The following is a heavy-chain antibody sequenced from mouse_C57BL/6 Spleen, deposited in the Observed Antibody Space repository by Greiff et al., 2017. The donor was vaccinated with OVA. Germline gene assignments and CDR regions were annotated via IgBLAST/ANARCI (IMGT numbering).Heavy chain of an antibody. V-gene: IGHV1-62-2*01. CDR2: FYPGSGSI. Sequence: QVQLQQSGAELVKPGASVKLSCKASGYTFTEYTIHWVKQRPGQGLEWIGWFYPGSGSIKYNEKFKDKATLTADTYSSTVYMELSRLTSEDSAVYFCARHEGGYYSNYEVAWFAYWGQETLVTVSA. CDR3: ARHEGGYYSNYEVAWFAY. D-gene: IGHD2-5*01. CDR1: GYTFTEYT. J-gene: IGHJ3*01.